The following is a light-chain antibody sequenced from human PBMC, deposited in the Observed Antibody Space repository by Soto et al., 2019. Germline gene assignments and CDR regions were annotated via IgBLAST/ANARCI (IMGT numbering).Light chain of an antibody. V-gene: IGKV1-39*01. CDR1: QSISTY. CDR3: QQSFITPPLT. CDR2: DAS. J-gene: IGKJ4*01. Sequence: DIQMTQSPSSLSASIGDIITITCRASQSISTYLNGYQQKTGKAPKLLIYDASTLQNGVPSRFSGSGSATDYTLTISSLQPEDFATYYCQQSFITPPLTFGGGTKVEMK.